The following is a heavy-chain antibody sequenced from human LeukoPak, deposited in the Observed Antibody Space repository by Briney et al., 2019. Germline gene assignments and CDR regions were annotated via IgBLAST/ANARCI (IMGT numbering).Heavy chain of an antibody. CDR2: INPSGGST. V-gene: IGHV1-46*01. CDR3: ARAHHDILTVVTLRSDAFDI. D-gene: IGHD3-9*01. CDR1: GYTFTSYY. J-gene: IGHJ3*02. Sequence: GASVKVSCKASGYTFTSYYMHWVRQAPGQGLEWMGIINPSGGSTNYAQKFQGRVTMTRDTSTSTLYMELSSLRSEDTAVYYCARAHHDILTVVTLRSDAFDIWSQGTMVTVSS.